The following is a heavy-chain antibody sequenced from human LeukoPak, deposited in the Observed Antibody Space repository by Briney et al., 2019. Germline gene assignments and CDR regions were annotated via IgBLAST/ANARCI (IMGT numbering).Heavy chain of an antibody. Sequence: SETLSLTCTVSGGSTSNYFCTWLRQSAGKGLEWIGRIHTSGSTNYNPSLKSRVSMSVDTSKNQFSLRLNSVTAADTAVYFCARDSGFWLYWGQGILVSVSS. J-gene: IGHJ4*02. CDR2: IHTSGST. CDR1: GGSTSNYF. V-gene: IGHV4-4*07. D-gene: IGHD3-22*01. CDR3: ARDSGFWLY.